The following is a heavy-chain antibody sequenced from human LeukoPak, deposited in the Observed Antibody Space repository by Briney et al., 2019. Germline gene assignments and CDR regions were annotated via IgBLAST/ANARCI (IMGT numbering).Heavy chain of an antibody. D-gene: IGHD3-22*01. CDR3: ARGAYYYDSSGPLDY. CDR2: IIPIFGTA. J-gene: IGHJ4*02. Sequence: SVKVSCKASGGTFSSYAISWVRQAPGQGLEWMGRIIPIFGTANYAQKFQGRVTITTDESTSTAYMELSSLRSEDTAVYYCARGAYYYDSSGPLDYWGQGTLVTVSS. V-gene: IGHV1-69*05. CDR1: GGTFSSYA.